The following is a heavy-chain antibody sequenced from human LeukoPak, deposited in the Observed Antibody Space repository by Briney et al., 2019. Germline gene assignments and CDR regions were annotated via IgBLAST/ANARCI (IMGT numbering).Heavy chain of an antibody. CDR3: ARVPLVGYCSGGSCYRSYHYYYYMDV. V-gene: IGHV4-59*01. Sequence: SETLSLTCTVSGGSISSYYWSWIRQPPGKGLEWIGYIYYSGSTNYNPSLKSRVTISVDTSKNQFSLKLSSVTAADTAVYYCARVPLVGYCSGGSCYRSYHYYYYMDVWGKGTTVTVSS. J-gene: IGHJ6*03. CDR2: IYYSGST. D-gene: IGHD2-15*01. CDR1: GGSISSYY.